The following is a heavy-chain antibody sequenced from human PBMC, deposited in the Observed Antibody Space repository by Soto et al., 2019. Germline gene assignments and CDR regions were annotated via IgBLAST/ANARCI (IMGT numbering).Heavy chain of an antibody. V-gene: IGHV4-4*09. Sequence: SGTLSLTCRVSDAPISVYYSTWTRQPPGKGLEGSGYIFSSGTSHYNPSLKSRVTISVDTSKKQFSLNLGSVTAADTAIYYFVRARDSGGFYFRSAPWGRGPLATVSP. CDR2: IFSSGTS. D-gene: IGHD3-22*01. J-gene: IGHJ5*02. CDR3: VRARDSGGFYFRSAP. CDR1: DAPISVYY.